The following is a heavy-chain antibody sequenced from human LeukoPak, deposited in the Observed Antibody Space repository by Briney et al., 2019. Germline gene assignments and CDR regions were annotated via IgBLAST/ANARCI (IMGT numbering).Heavy chain of an antibody. CDR2: ISGSGGST. CDR3: AKDQVGYCSSTSCYENFIFDY. J-gene: IGHJ4*02. CDR1: GLTFSSNS. V-gene: IGHV3-23*01. Sequence: PGGSLRLSCAASGLTFSSNSMNWVRQAPGKGLEWVSAISGSGGSTYYADSVKGRFTISRDNSKNTLYLQMNSLRAEDTAVYYCAKDQVGYCSSTSCYENFIFDYWGQGTLVTVSP. D-gene: IGHD2-2*01.